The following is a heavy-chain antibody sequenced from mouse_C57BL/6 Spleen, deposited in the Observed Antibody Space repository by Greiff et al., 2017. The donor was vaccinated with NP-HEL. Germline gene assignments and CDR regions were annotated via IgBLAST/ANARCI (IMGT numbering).Heavy chain of an antibody. CDR2: ISNGGGST. CDR3: ARRGPLYYFDY. CDR1: GFTFSDYY. V-gene: IGHV5-12*01. D-gene: IGHD6-1*01. J-gene: IGHJ2*01. Sequence: EVQRVESGGGLVQPGGSLKLSCAASGFTFSDYYMYWVRQTPEKRLEWVAYISNGGGSTYYPDTVKGRFTISRDNAKNTLYLQMSRLKSEDTAMYYCARRGPLYYFDYWGQGTTLTVSS.